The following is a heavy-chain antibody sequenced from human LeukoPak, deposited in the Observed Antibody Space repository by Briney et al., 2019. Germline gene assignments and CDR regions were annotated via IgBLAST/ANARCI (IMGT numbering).Heavy chain of an antibody. D-gene: IGHD4-17*01. V-gene: IGHV3-21*01. CDR1: GFTFSSYG. CDR2: ISASSSHM. CDR3: ARDFYDNDDYGYYFDS. Sequence: GGSLRLSCAASGFTFSSYGMSWVRQAPGKGLEWVSSISASSSHMYYADSVKGRFTISRENAKNSLYLEMNSLRAEDTAVYYCARDFYDNDDYGYYFDSWGQGTLVTVSS. J-gene: IGHJ4*02.